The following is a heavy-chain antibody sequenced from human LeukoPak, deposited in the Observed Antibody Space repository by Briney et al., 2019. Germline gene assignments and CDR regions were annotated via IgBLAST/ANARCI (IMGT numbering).Heavy chain of an antibody. CDR2: ISGSGGST. D-gene: IGHD2-15*01. V-gene: IGHV3-23*01. Sequence: PGGSLRLSCAASGFTFSSYAMSWVRQAPGKGLEWVSGISGSGGSTYYADSVKGRFTISRDNSKNTLYLQMNSLRAEDTAVYYCAKGPYCSGGSCYSRWLDCWGQGTLVTVSS. CDR3: AKGPYCSGGSCYSRWLDC. J-gene: IGHJ4*02. CDR1: GFTFSSYA.